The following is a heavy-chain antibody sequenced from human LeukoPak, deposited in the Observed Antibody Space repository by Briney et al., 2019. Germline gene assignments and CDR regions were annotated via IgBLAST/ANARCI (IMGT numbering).Heavy chain of an antibody. J-gene: IGHJ4*02. CDR2: IYYSGST. D-gene: IGHD3-22*01. CDR3: ARDRDYYYDSSGYFEFDY. CDR1: GGSISSSYY. V-gene: IGHV4-39*07. Sequence: SETLSLTCTVSGGSISSSYYWGWIRQPPGKGLEWIGSIYYSGSTYYNPSLKSRVTISVDTSKNQFSLKLSSVTAADTAVYYCARDRDYYYDSSGYFEFDYWGQGTLVTVSS.